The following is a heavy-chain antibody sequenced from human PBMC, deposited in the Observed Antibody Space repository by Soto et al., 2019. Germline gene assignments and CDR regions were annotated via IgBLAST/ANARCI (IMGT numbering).Heavy chain of an antibody. CDR3: ARRGYSRSSWVWFDP. CDR2: IYYSGST. J-gene: IGHJ5*02. D-gene: IGHD6-6*01. V-gene: IGHV4-59*08. CDR1: GGSISSYY. Sequence: SETLSLTCTASGGSISSYYWSWIRQPPGKGLEWIGYIYYSGSTNYNPSLKSRVTISVDTSKNQFSLKLSSVTAADTAVYYCARRGYSRSSWVWFDPWGQGTLVTVSS.